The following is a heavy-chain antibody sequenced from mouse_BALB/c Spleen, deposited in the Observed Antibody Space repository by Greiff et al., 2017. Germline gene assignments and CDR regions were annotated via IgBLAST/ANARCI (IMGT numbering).Heavy chain of an antibody. CDR3: ARGGITHYAMDY. CDR1: GFSLTSYG. D-gene: IGHD1-1*01. CDR2: IWSGGST. Sequence: QVQLKESGPGLVQPSQSLSITCTVSGFSLTSYGVHWVRQSPGKGLEWLGVIWSGGSTDYNAAFISRLSISKDNSKSQVFFKMNSLQTDDTARYYCARGGITHYAMDYWGQGTSVTVSS. J-gene: IGHJ4*01. V-gene: IGHV2-2*01.